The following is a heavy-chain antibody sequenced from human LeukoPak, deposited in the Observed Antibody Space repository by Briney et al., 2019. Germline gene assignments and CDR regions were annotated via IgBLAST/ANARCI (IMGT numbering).Heavy chain of an antibody. Sequence: GGSLRLSCAASGLTFSDYFMNWVRQAPGKGLEGVSRITDSGGGIYYADSVKGRFTISRDNSKNTLYLQMNGLRVEDTAVYYCTTGGSSSFGYWGLGTLVTVSS. V-gene: IGHV3-23*01. D-gene: IGHD6-6*01. CDR2: ITDSGGGI. CDR3: TTGGSSSFGY. J-gene: IGHJ4*02. CDR1: GLTFSDYF.